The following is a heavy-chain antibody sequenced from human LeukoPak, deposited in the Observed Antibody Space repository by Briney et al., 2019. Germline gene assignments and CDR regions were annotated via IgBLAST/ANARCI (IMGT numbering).Heavy chain of an antibody. Sequence: GGSLRLSCVASGFTFSSYWMNCVRQAPGKGLVWVSQINSDGSDTTYADSVKGRFTISRDNAKNTLYLQMNSLRAEDTAVYYCSGGGSIEVTGYWGQGTLVTVSS. CDR2: INSDGSDT. CDR1: GFTFSSYW. J-gene: IGHJ4*02. CDR3: SGGGSIEVTGY. V-gene: IGHV3-74*01. D-gene: IGHD2-21*02.